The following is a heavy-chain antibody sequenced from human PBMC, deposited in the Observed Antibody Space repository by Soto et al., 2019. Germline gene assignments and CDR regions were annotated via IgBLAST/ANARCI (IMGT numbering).Heavy chain of an antibody. CDR3: ARRNGQSYYYGMDV. Sequence: PGGSLRLSCAASGFTFSSYGMHWVRQAPGKGLEWVAVIWYDGSNKYYADSVKGRFTISRDNSKNTLYLQMNSLRAEDTAVYYWARRNGQSYYYGMDVWGQGTKVTVS. D-gene: IGHD4-4*01. CDR2: IWYDGSNK. V-gene: IGHV3-33*01. CDR1: GFTFSSYG. J-gene: IGHJ6*02.